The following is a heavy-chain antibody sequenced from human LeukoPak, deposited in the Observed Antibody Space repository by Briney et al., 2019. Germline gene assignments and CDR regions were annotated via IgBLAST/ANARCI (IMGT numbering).Heavy chain of an antibody. CDR2: FAPEDGET. CDR1: GYTLTELS. CDR3: AGGGPHSASLPLDY. D-gene: IGHD2-15*01. Sequence: ASVKVSCKVSGYTLTELSMHWVRQAPGKGLEWVGGFAPEDGETIYAQNFQGRVTMTEDTSTDTAYMGLSSLRSEDAAVYYWAGGGPHSASLPLDYWGQGTLVTVSS. V-gene: IGHV1-24*01. J-gene: IGHJ4*02.